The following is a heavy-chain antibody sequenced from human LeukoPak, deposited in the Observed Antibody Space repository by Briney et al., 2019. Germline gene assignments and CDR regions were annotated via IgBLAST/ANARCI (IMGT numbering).Heavy chain of an antibody. V-gene: IGHV1-18*01. CDR1: GYTFSSYG. J-gene: IGHJ4*02. Sequence: GASVKVSCKASGYTFSSYGISWVRQAPGQGLEWMGWISAYNGNKNYAQKFQGRVTMTTDTSTSTAYMELRSLRSDDTAVYYCARGVTKVTLGYLDSWSQGTLVTVSS. D-gene: IGHD2-21*02. CDR3: ARGVTKVTLGYLDS. CDR2: ISAYNGNK.